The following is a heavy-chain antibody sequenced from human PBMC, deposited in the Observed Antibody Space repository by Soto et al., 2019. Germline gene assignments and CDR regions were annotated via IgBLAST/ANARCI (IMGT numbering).Heavy chain of an antibody. D-gene: IGHD2-21*02. CDR3: VQSRCGGDCLEIYSSHAYNGLDA. CDR1: GLSLRTTGVG. J-gene: IGHJ6*02. CDR2: LYWDDDK. Sequence: QVTLKESGPTLVKPTQTLTLTCTVSGLSLRTTGVGVGWVRQPPGKALEGLALLYWDDDKRYSPSLRSRLTIAKDISEKQVVLTMTNMDTVDTATYYCVQSRCGGDCLEIYSSHAYNGLDAWGQGTTVTVSS. V-gene: IGHV2-5*02.